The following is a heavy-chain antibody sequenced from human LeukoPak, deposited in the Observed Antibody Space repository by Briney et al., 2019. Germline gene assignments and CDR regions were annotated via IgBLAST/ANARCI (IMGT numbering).Heavy chain of an antibody. CDR2: IYHSGST. J-gene: IGHJ4*02. CDR3: ARDGRAGSLFAY. CDR1: GYSISSGYY. V-gene: IGHV4-38-2*02. Sequence: SETLSLTCTVSGYSISSGYYWGWIRQPPGKGLEWIGSIYHSGSTYYNPSLKSRVTISVDTSKNQFSLKLSSVTAADTAIYYCARDGRAGSLFAYWGQGTLVTVSS. D-gene: IGHD6-19*01.